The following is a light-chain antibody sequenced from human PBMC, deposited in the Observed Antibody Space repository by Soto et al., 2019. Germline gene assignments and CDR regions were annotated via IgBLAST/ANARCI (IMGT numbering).Light chain of an antibody. V-gene: IGKV3-15*01. CDR1: QSVNIK. J-gene: IGKJ1*01. CDR3: QLYDNLPRT. CDR2: GAS. Sequence: MSQSPVTPSVTQGERATVSCRASQSVNIKLAWYQQKPGQAPRLLIYGASTRTSGIPSRFSGSGSGTEFTLTICSLQSEDFGVYCCQLYDNLPRTFGQGTKV.